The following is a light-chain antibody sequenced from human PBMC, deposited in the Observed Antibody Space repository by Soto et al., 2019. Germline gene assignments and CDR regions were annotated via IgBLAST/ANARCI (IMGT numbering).Light chain of an antibody. V-gene: IGLV2-23*01. CDR3: CSYAGSSTYV. CDR2: EGS. J-gene: IGLJ1*01. CDR1: SSDVGRYNI. Sequence: QSVLTRPASVSGSPGQSITISCTGTSSDVGRYNIVSWYQQHPGKAPKLMIYEGSKRPSGVSDRFSGSKSGNTASLTISGLQAEDEADYYCCSYAGSSTYVFGTGTKVTVL.